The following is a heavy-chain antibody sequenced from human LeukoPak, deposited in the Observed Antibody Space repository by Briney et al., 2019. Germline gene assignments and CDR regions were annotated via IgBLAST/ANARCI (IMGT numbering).Heavy chain of an antibody. V-gene: IGHV4-34*01. CDR3: ARGLGDY. Sequence: GKGLEWIGEINHSGSTNYNPSLKSRVTISVATSKNQFSLKRSSVTAADTAVYYCARGLGDYWGQGTLVTVSS. J-gene: IGHJ4*02. CDR2: INHSGST.